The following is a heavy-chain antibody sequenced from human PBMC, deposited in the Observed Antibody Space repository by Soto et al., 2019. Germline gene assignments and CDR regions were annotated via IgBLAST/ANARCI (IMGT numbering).Heavy chain of an antibody. CDR1: GGSFSCYY. Sequence: PSETLSLTCAVYGGSFSCYYWSWIRQPPGKGLEWIGEINHSGSTNYNPSLKSRVTISVDTSKNQFSLKLSSVTAADTAVYYCARFRGASDYWGQGTLVTVSS. V-gene: IGHV4-34*01. J-gene: IGHJ4*02. CDR2: INHSGST. D-gene: IGHD3-10*01. CDR3: ARFRGASDY.